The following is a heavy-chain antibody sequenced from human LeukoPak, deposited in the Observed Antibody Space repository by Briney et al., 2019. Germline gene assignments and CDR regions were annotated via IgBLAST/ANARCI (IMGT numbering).Heavy chain of an antibody. CDR1: GDSISTCY. CDR2: IYSSGNT. V-gene: IGHV4-59*01. Sequence: SETLSLTCSFSGDSISTCYWSWIRQSPGKGLEWIGHIYSSGNTDYNSSLKIRVTISVDTSKSQFSLRLSSVTATDTAVYYCARLRWQLVGPYFDYWGQGILVTVSS. D-gene: IGHD1-26*01. J-gene: IGHJ4*02. CDR3: ARLRWQLVGPYFDY.